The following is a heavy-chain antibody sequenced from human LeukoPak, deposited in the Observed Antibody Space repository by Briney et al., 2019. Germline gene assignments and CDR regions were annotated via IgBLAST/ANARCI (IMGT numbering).Heavy chain of an antibody. CDR1: GGSISSYY. V-gene: IGHV4-59*01. CDR2: IYYSGST. J-gene: IGHJ3*02. CDR3: ARDRGVVTAIGAFDI. Sequence: SETLSLTCTVSGGSISSYYWSWIRQPPPKGLEWMGYIYYSGSTNYNPSLKSRVTISVHTSKSQFSLKLSSVTAADTAVYYCARDRGVVTAIGAFDIWGQGTMVTVSS. D-gene: IGHD2-21*02.